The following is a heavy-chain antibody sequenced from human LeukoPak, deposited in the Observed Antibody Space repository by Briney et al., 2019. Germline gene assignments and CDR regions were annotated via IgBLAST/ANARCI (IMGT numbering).Heavy chain of an antibody. CDR1: GGSISSSSYY. CDR2: IYYSGST. CDR3: ARLGVGIELLGY. Sequence: PSETLSLTCTVSGGSISSSSYYWGWIRQPPGKGLEWIGSIYYSGSTYYNPSLKSRVTISVDTSKNQFSLKLSSVTAADTAVYYCARLGVGIELLGYWGQGTLVTVSS. J-gene: IGHJ4*02. V-gene: IGHV4-39*01. D-gene: IGHD1-26*01.